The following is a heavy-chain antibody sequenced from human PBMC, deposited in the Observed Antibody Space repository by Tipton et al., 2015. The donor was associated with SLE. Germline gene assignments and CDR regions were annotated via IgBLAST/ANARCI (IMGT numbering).Heavy chain of an antibody. J-gene: IGHJ4*02. CDR2: IRHDESKT. CDR1: GFTFSTYG. V-gene: IGHV3-30*02. D-gene: IGHD1-1*01. Sequence: SLRLSCAASGFTFSTYGMHWVRQAPGKGLEWVAYIRHDESKTYYADSVKGRLTISRDNSMNTLYLQMNSLRAEDTAVYYCAKDARVSWYNDYWGQGTLVTVSS. CDR3: AKDARVSWYNDY.